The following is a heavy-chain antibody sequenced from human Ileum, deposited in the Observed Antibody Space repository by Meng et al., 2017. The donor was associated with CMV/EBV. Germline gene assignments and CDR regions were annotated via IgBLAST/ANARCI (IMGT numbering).Heavy chain of an antibody. D-gene: IGHD1/OR15-1a*01. CDR3: ARGWDNNKVGVH. Sequence: QQQWGAGRLKPSETLSLTCAVHGGSLRDSYWTWTRQAPGKGLEWIGEIHPSGITNYNPSLESRVTISEDTSNNQFSLRLTSLTAGDTAVYYCARGWDNNKVGVHWGQGTLVTVSS. V-gene: IGHV4-34*01. J-gene: IGHJ4*02. CDR1: GGSLRDSY. CDR2: IHPSGIT.